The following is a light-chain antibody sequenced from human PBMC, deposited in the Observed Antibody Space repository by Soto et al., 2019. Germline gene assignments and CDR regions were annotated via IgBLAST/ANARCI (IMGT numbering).Light chain of an antibody. CDR2: AAS. CDR3: QQTYSSST. V-gene: IGKV1-39*01. J-gene: IGKJ3*01. Sequence: DIQMTQSPSSLSASVGDRVTITCRASQSISNNLNWYHQKPGKPPKLLIFAASTLQSGVPSRFSCVGSVTDFTLTINSLQPEDFATYYCQQTYSSSTFGPGTKVDI. CDR1: QSISNN.